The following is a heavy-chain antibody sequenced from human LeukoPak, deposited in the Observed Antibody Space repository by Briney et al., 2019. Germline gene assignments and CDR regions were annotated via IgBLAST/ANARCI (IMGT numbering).Heavy chain of an antibody. CDR3: ARRFTMRGSILS. V-gene: IGHV4-39*01. D-gene: IGHD3-22*01. Sequence: NPSGTLSLTCTVSGGSISSSSYYWGWIRQPPGKGLEWIGSIYYSGSTYYNPSLKSRVTISVDTSKNQFSLKLSSVTAADTAVYYCARRFTMRGSILSWGQGTLVTVSS. CDR2: IYYSGST. J-gene: IGHJ5*02. CDR1: GGSISSSSYY.